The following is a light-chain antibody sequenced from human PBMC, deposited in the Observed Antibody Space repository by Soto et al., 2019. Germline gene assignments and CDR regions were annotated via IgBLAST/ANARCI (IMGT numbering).Light chain of an antibody. V-gene: IGLV2-14*01. CDR3: SSYTFSTTPV. CDR1: SSDVGGYDY. J-gene: IGLJ1*01. CDR2: EVS. Sequence: ALTQPASVSGSPGQSITISCTGSSSDVGGYDYVSWYQQHPGKAPKLMIYEVSNRPSGISHRFSGSKSGITASLTISGLQAEDEADYYCSSYTFSTTPVFGTGTKVTVL.